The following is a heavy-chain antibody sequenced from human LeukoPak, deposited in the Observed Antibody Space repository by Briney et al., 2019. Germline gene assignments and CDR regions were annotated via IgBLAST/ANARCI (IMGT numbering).Heavy chain of an antibody. CDR2: INQGGSDK. CDR1: GFTFRSYW. V-gene: IGHV3-7*01. CDR3: AKLGTDAFDI. J-gene: IGHJ3*02. Sequence: GGSLRLSCAASGFTFRSYWMGWVRQAPGKGLEWVANINQGGSDKQYVDSVKGRFTIYRDNAKTSLYLQMNSLRAEDTAVYSCAKLGTDAFDIWGQGTMVTVSS. D-gene: IGHD7-27*01.